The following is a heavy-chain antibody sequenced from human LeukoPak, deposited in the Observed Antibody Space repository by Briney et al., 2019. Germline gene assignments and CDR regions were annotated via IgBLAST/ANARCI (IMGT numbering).Heavy chain of an antibody. J-gene: IGHJ6*02. Sequence: GGSLRLSCAASGFTFSYYSMNWVRQAPGKGLEWVSSISSSSSYIYYADSVKGRFTISRDNAKNSLYLQMNSLRAEDTAVYHCARSHYYDSSGQFYYYYGLDVSGQGTTVTVSS. CDR1: GFTFSYYS. CDR3: ARSHYYDSSGQFYYYYGLDV. D-gene: IGHD3-22*01. V-gene: IGHV3-21*01. CDR2: ISSSSSYI.